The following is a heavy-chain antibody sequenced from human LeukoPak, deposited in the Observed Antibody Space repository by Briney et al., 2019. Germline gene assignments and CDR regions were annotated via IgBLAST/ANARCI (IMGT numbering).Heavy chain of an antibody. V-gene: IGHV1-18*01. CDR1: GYTFTTYG. Sequence: ASVKVSCKASGYTFTTYGISWVRQAPGQGLEWMGWISANNGKSNYAQNLQGRVTMTTDTSTSTAYMELRSLRSDDTAVYYCAGQMAAGTPYFFEYWGQGTLVTVSS. D-gene: IGHD6-13*01. CDR2: ISANNGKS. CDR3: AGQMAAGTPYFFEY. J-gene: IGHJ4*02.